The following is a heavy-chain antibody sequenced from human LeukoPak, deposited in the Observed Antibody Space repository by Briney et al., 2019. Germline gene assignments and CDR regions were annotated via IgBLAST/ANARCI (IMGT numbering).Heavy chain of an antibody. D-gene: IGHD3-10*01. Sequence: GGSLRLSCAASGFTFSSYSMNWVRQAPGKGLEWVSSISSSSSYIYYADSVKGRFTISRDNAKNSLYLQMNSLRAEDTAVYYCARVWRSWFGESLGYYYYMDVWGKGTTVTISS. CDR2: ISSSSSYI. CDR1: GFTFSSYS. CDR3: ARVWRSWFGESLGYYYYMDV. J-gene: IGHJ6*03. V-gene: IGHV3-21*04.